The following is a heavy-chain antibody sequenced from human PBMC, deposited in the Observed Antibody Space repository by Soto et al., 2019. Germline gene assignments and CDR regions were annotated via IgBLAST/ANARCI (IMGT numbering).Heavy chain of an antibody. D-gene: IGHD6-13*01. J-gene: IGHJ5*02. Sequence: SETLSLTCTFSGGSISSSSYYWGWIRQPPGKGLEWIGSIYYSGSTYYNPSLKSRVTISVDTSKNQFSLKLSSVTAADTAVYYCARHEGIAAAGLNWFDPWGQGTLVTVSS. CDR3: ARHEGIAAAGLNWFDP. CDR2: IYYSGST. CDR1: GGSISSSSYY. V-gene: IGHV4-39*01.